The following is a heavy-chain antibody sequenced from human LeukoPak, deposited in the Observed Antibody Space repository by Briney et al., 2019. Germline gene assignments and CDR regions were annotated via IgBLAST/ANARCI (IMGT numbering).Heavy chain of an antibody. V-gene: IGHV4-61*02. CDR1: GGSISSGSYY. D-gene: IGHD5-12*01. CDR2: IYTSGST. CDR3: ARGDYSGYDPAYYYGMDV. Sequence: PSQTLSLTCTVSGGSISSGSYYWSWIRQPAGEGRERLGRIYTSGSTNYNPSLKSRVTISVDTSKNQFSLKLSSVTAADTAVYYCARGDYSGYDPAYYYGMDVWGQGTTVTVSS. J-gene: IGHJ6*02.